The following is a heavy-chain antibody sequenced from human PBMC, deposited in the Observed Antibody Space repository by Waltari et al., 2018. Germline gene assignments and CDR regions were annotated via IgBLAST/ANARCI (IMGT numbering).Heavy chain of an antibody. Sequence: EVQLLESGGGLVQPGGSLRLSCAASGFTFSSYAMSWVRQAPGKGPEWVSAISGRGGSTYYADSVKGRFTISRDNTTTTMYLQMNSLRAEDTAVYYCAKDYEGLMGVDYWGQGTLVTVSS. V-gene: IGHV3-23*01. CDR1: GFTFSSYA. J-gene: IGHJ4*02. D-gene: IGHD2-8*01. CDR3: AKDYEGLMGVDY. CDR2: ISGRGGST.